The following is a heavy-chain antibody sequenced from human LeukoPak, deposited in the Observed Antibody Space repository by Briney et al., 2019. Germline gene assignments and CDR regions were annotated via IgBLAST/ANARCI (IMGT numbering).Heavy chain of an antibody. V-gene: IGHV4-34*01. CDR3: AIKDT. Sequence: PSETLPLTCAVYGGSFSGYYWSWIRQPPGKGLEWIGEINHSGSTNYNPSLKSRVTISIGTSKNQFSLKLSSVTAGDTAVYYCAIKDTWGQGTLVTVSS. D-gene: IGHD5-18*01. J-gene: IGHJ4*02. CDR1: GGSFSGYY. CDR2: INHSGST.